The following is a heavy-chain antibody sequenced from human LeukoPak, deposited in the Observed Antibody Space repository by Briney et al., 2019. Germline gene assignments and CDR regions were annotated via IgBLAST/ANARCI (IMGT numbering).Heavy chain of an antibody. CDR2: ISYDGSNK. CDR1: GFTFSSYA. D-gene: IGHD3-22*01. CDR3: ARNYAGSSGYLDY. V-gene: IGHV3-30*04. Sequence: GGSLRLSCAASGFTFSSYAMHWVRQAPGKGLEWVAVISYDGSNKYYAGSVKGRFTISRDNSKNTLYLKMNSLRAEDTAVYYCARNYAGSSGYLDYWGQGTLVTVSS. J-gene: IGHJ4*02.